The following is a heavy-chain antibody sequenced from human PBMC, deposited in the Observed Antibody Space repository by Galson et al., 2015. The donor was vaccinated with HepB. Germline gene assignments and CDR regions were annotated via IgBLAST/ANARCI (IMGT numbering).Heavy chain of an antibody. Sequence: QSGAEVKKPGASVKVSCKASGGTFSSYAISLVRQAPGQGLEWMGGIIPIFGTANYAQKFQGRVTITADKSTSTAYMELSSLRSEDTAVYYCARGEVWGDDYGGRYYYYGMDVWGQGTTVTVSS. D-gene: IGHD4-23*01. V-gene: IGHV1-69*06. J-gene: IGHJ6*02. CDR2: IIPIFGTA. CDR3: ARGEVWGDDYGGRYYYYGMDV. CDR1: GGTFSSYA.